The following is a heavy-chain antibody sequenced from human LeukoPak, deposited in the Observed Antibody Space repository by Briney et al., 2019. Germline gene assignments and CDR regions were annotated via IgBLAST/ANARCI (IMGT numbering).Heavy chain of an antibody. V-gene: IGHV3-53*01. Sequence: PGGSLRLSCAASGFTVSSNYMSWVRQAPGKGLEWVSVIYSGDSTYHADSVRGRFTISRDNSKHTLFLQMNTLSAEDTAVYYCARLVGITYFDYWGQGTLVTVSS. CDR3: ARLVGITYFDY. CDR1: GFTVSSNY. J-gene: IGHJ4*02. CDR2: IYSGDST. D-gene: IGHD2-15*01.